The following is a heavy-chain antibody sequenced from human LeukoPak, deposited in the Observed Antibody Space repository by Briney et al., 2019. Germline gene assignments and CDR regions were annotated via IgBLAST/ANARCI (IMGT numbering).Heavy chain of an antibody. J-gene: IGHJ6*02. CDR3: AREGRGIAVAGTGVYYYXGMDV. V-gene: IGHV3-53*01. D-gene: IGHD6-19*01. CDR2: IYSGGST. CDR1: GFIFSSYS. Sequence: GGSLRLSCAASGFIFSSYSMSWVRQAPGKGLEWVSVIYSGGSTYYADSVKGRFTISRDNSKNTLYLQMNSLRAEDTAVYYCAREGRGIAVAGTGVYYYXGMDVXGQGTTVTVSS.